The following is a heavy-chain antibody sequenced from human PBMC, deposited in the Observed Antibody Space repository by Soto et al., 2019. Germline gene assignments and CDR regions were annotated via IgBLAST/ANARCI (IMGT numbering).Heavy chain of an antibody. CDR1: GFTFSSYG. Sequence: PGGSLRLSCAASGFTFSSYGMHWVRQAPGKGLEWVSVISSGRSNKYYADSVKGRFTISRDNAKNSLYLQMNSLRAEDTAVYYCARRYCSGGSCHLDYWGQGTLVTVSS. J-gene: IGHJ4*02. D-gene: IGHD2-15*01. CDR2: ISSGRSNK. CDR3: ARRYCSGGSCHLDY. V-gene: IGHV3-33*01.